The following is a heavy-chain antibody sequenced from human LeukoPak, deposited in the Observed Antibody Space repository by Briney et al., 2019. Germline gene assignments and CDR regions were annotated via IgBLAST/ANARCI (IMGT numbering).Heavy chain of an antibody. CDR1: GFTFSSYA. V-gene: IGHV3-21*01. J-gene: IGHJ4*02. CDR3: ARSMISDQSFDY. D-gene: IGHD3-22*01. Sequence: GGSLRLSCAASGFTFSSYAMNWVRQAPGKGLEWVSSISSSSSYIYYADSVKGRFTISRDNAKNSLYLQMNSLRAEDTAVYYCARSMISDQSFDYWGQGTLVTVSS. CDR2: ISSSSSYI.